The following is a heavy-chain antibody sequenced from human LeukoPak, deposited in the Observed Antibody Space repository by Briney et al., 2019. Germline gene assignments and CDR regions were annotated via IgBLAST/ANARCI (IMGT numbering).Heavy chain of an antibody. J-gene: IGHJ4*02. Sequence: GGSLRLSCAASGFSFSSYAIHWVRQAPGKGLEWVSYISSSGSTIYYADSVKGRFTISRDNAKNSLYLQMNSLRAEDTAVYYCARVAARGLDYWGQGTLVTVSS. D-gene: IGHD1-26*01. CDR3: ARVAARGLDY. V-gene: IGHV3-48*04. CDR1: GFSFSSYA. CDR2: ISSSGSTI.